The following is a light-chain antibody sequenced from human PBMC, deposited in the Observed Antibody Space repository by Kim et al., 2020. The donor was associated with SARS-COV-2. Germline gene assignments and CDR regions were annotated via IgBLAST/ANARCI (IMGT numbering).Light chain of an antibody. V-gene: IGLV1-44*01. CDR2: KNN. CDR3: SAWDDSVNSHV. J-gene: IGLJ1*01. CDR1: SSNIGSYT. Sequence: QSVLTQPPSASGTPGQRVTISCSGSSSNIGSYTVNWFKQLPGTAPKVLIYKNNQRPSGVPDRFSGSKSGTSASLAISGLQSEDEADYYCSAWDDSVNSHVFGTGTKVTVL.